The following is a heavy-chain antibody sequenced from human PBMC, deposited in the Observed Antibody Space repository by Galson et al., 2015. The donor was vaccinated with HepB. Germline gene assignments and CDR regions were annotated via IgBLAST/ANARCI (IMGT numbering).Heavy chain of an antibody. Sequence: SLRLSCAASGFTFSSYGMHWVRQAPGKGLEWVAVIWYDGSNKYYADSVKGRFTISRDNSKNTLYLQMNSLRAEDTAVYYCAKGNMRYIYGCFDSWGQGTLVTVSS. J-gene: IGHJ4*02. V-gene: IGHV3-33*06. CDR3: AKGNMRYIYGCFDS. D-gene: IGHD5-18*01. CDR2: IWYDGSNK. CDR1: GFTFSSYG.